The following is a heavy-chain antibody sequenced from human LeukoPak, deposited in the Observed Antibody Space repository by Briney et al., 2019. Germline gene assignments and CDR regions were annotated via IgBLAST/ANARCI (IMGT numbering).Heavy chain of an antibody. CDR1: GGTFSSYT. D-gene: IGHD2-21*01. CDR3: ARDYCGGDCYYFEYFDY. V-gene: IGHV1-69*04. J-gene: IGHJ4*02. Sequence: VKVSCKASGGTFSSYTISWVRQAPGQGLEWMGRIIPILGIANYAQKFQGRVTITADKSTSTAYAELSSLRSEDTAVYYCARDYCGGDCYYFEYFDYWGQGTLVTVSS. CDR2: IIPILGIA.